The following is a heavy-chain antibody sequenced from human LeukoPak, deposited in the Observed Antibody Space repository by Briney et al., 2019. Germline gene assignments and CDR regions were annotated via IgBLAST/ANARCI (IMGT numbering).Heavy chain of an antibody. V-gene: IGHV3-48*01. J-gene: IGHJ4*02. CDR2: ISSSSSTI. CDR3: ARDYYDSSGYSFDY. Sequence: GGSLRLYCAASGFTFSSYSMNWVRQAPGKGLEWVSYISSSSSTIYYADSVKGRFTISRDNAKNSLYLQMNSLRAEDTAVYYCARDYYDSSGYSFDYWGQGTLVTVSS. CDR1: GFTFSSYS. D-gene: IGHD3-22*01.